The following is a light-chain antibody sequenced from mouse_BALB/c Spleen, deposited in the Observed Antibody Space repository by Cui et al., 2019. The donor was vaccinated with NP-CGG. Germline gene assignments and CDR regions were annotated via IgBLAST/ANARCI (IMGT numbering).Light chain of an antibody. CDR2: GTN. CDR3: ALWYSNHWV. V-gene: IGLV1*01. J-gene: IGLJ1*01. CDR1: TGAVTTSNY. Sequence: AVVTHEPALTTSPGETVTLTCRSSTGAVTTSNYANLVQEKPDHLFTGLIGGTNNRAPGVPARFSGSLIGDKAALTITGAQTEDEAIYFCALWYSNHWVFGGGTKLTVL.